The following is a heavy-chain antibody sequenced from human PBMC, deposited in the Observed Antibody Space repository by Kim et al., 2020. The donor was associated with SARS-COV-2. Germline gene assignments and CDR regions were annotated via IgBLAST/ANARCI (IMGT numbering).Heavy chain of an antibody. D-gene: IGHD6-6*01. J-gene: IGHJ3*02. V-gene: IGHV3-33*01. CDR3: ARDSSLTDAFDI. Sequence: YYADSVKGRFPISRDKSKNTLYLQMNSRRAEDTAVYYCARDSSLTDAFDIWGQGTMVTVSS.